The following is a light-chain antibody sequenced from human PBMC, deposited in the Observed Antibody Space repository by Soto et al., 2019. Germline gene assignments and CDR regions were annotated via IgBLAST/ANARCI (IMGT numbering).Light chain of an antibody. Sequence: AVQMTKSPSSLSASVGDRITITCRASQDIRTELGWYQQKPGTAPTLLIYGTSTLQSGVPSRFSGSGSGTDFTLTISSLQPEDFATYYCIKDYNYPRTFGHGTKVDI. J-gene: IGKJ1*01. V-gene: IGKV1-6*01. CDR1: QDIRTE. CDR2: GTS. CDR3: IKDYNYPRT.